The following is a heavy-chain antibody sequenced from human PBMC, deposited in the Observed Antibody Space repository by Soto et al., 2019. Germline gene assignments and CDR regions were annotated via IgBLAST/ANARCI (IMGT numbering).Heavy chain of an antibody. CDR1: GFTFSNYA. Sequence: VQLLESGGGLVQPGRSLRLSCAASGFTFSNYAMSWVRQAPGQGLDWVSAISGSGGTTYYADSVKGRFTISRDNSKNTLFLQMNSLRAEDAAVYYCAKFFVETGSNSGWPGSVHYWGQGTLVTVSS. CDR3: AKFFVETGSNSGWPGSVHY. CDR2: ISGSGGTT. V-gene: IGHV3-23*01. D-gene: IGHD6-25*01. J-gene: IGHJ4*02.